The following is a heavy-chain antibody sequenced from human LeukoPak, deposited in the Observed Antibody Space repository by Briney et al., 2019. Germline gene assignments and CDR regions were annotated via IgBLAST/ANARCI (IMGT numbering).Heavy chain of an antibody. CDR1: GFTFSSYS. Sequence: GGSLRLSCAASGFTFSSYSMNWVRQATGKGLEWVSSISSSSSYIYYADSVKGRFTISRDNAKNSLYLQTNSLRAEDTAVYYCARRGYGKAFDIWGQGTMVTVSS. J-gene: IGHJ3*02. CDR3: ARRGYGKAFDI. CDR2: ISSSSSYI. D-gene: IGHD6-13*01. V-gene: IGHV3-21*01.